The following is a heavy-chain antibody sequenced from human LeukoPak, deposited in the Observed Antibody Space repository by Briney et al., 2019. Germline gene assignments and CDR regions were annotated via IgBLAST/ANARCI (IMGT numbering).Heavy chain of an antibody. D-gene: IGHD4-17*01. CDR1: GFSFNSYW. CDR3: ARDTGRAFDI. Sequence: GGSLRLSCAASGFSFNSYWMHWVRQAPGKGLVWVSGVKSDASSTYYADSVKGRFTISRDNAKNTLYLQMNSLRAEDTAVYYCARDTGRAFDIWGQGTMATVSS. J-gene: IGHJ3*02. CDR2: VKSDASST. V-gene: IGHV3-74*01.